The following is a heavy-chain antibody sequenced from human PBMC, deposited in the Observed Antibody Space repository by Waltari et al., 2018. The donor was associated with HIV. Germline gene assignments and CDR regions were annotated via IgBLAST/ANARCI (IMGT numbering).Heavy chain of an antibody. CDR3: AKCTLGGGSVLDY. Sequence: EVQLVESGGGLVQPGGSLRLSCAASGFTFSSYAMSWVRQAPGKGLEGVSAISGSGGSTYDAYSVKGRFTISRDNSKNPLYRQMNSLRAEDTAVYYCAKCTLGGGSVLDYWGQGTLVTVSS. CDR2: ISGSGGST. CDR1: GFTFSSYA. D-gene: IGHD2-15*01. J-gene: IGHJ4*02. V-gene: IGHV3-23*04.